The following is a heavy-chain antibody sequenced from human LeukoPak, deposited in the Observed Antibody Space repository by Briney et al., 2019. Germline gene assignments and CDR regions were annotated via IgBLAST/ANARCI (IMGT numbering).Heavy chain of an antibody. CDR1: AGSFSSTIYY. CDR2: IHYSGST. Sequence: SETLSLTCTVSAGSFSSTIYYWDWIRQPPGKGLEWLGSIHYSGSTSYNPSLKSRVTISVDTSKNQFSLKLSSMTAADTAVYYCARHGGGYNSCFDYWGQGTLVTVSS. CDR3: ARHGGGYNSCFDY. V-gene: IGHV4-39*01. J-gene: IGHJ4*02. D-gene: IGHD5-24*01.